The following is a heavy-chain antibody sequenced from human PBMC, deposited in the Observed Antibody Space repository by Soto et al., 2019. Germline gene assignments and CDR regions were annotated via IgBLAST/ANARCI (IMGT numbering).Heavy chain of an antibody. V-gene: IGHV4-59*01. D-gene: IGHD3-22*01. CDR1: GGSISNYY. Sequence: SETLSLTCTVSGGSISNYYWSWIRQPPGKGLEWIGYISYSGSTKYNPSLKSRVTISVDTSKNQFSLKLSSVTAADTAVYYCARESQNYDSSGYYDYWGQGTLVTVSS. CDR2: ISYSGST. CDR3: ARESQNYDSSGYYDY. J-gene: IGHJ4*02.